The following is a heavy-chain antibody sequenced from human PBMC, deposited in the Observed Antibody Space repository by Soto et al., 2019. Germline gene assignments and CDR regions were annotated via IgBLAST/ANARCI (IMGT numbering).Heavy chain of an antibody. CDR3: ASSSRKDYNFGMDA. V-gene: IGHV3-53*01. CDR2: IYSGGSK. CDR1: CLTVSSND. J-gene: IGHJ6*02. D-gene: IGHD1-20*01. Sequence: GGSLRLSCAASCLTVSSNDMSWVRQSPGKGLEWVSVIYSGGSKHDADSVKGRFTISRDNSKNMVYLQMNSLRVDDTAVYFCASSSRKDYNFGMDAWGQGTTVTVSS.